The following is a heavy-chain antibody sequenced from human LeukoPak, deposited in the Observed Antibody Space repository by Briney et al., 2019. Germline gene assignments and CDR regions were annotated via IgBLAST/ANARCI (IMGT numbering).Heavy chain of an antibody. J-gene: IGHJ6*02. CDR3: ARLPLRSIAVGYYGMDV. D-gene: IGHD6-6*01. CDR1: GGTFSSYA. V-gene: IGHV1-69*13. CDR2: IIPIFGTA. Sequence: SVEVSCKASGGTFSSYAISWVRQAPGQGLEWMGGIIPIFGTANYAQKFQGRVTITADESTSTAYMELSSLRSEDTAVYYCARLPLRSIAVGYYGMDVWGQGTTVTVSS.